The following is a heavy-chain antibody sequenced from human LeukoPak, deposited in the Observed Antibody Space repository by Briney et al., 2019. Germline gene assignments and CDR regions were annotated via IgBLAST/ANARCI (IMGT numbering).Heavy chain of an antibody. D-gene: IGHD3-10*01. J-gene: IGHJ4*02. CDR1: GGSISSYY. CDR3: ARANTYGSGRFH. V-gene: IGHV4-4*07. CDR2: IYIGGST. Sequence: SETLSLTCTVSGGSISSYYWSWIRQPAGKGLEWIGHIYIGGSTNYNPSLRSRVTISVDTSKNQFSLKLSSVTAADTAVYYCARANTYGSGRFHWGQGTLVTVSS.